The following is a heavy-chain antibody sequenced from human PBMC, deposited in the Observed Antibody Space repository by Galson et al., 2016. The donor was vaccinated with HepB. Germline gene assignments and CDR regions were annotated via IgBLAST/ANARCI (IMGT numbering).Heavy chain of an antibody. CDR1: GGSITNDDYY. V-gene: IGHV4-30-4*01. Sequence: TLSLTCTVSGGSITNDDYYWNWIRQPPGKGLEWIGYISYSGSTQYNPSLKSRVTISIDTSKNQFSLKLSSVTAADTAVYYCARDGDWYANWFDPWGQGILVTVSS. CDR2: ISYSGST. CDR3: ARDGDWYANWFDP. J-gene: IGHJ5*02. D-gene: IGHD3/OR15-3a*01.